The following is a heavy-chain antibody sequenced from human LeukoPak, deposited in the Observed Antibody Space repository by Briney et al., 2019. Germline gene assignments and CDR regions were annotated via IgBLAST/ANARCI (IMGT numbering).Heavy chain of an antibody. CDR3: ARGLRVRGVITSYYYYGMDV. Sequence: SETLSLTCAVYGWSFSGYYWSWIRQPPGKGLEWIGEINHSGSTNYNPSLKSRVTISVDTSKNQFYLKLSSVTAADTAVYYCARGLRVRGVITSYYYYGMDVWGKGTTVTVSS. J-gene: IGHJ6*04. CDR1: GWSFSGYY. CDR2: INHSGST. D-gene: IGHD3-10*01. V-gene: IGHV4-34*01.